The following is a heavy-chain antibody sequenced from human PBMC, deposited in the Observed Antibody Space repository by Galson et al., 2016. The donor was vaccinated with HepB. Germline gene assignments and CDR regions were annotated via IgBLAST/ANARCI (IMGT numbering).Heavy chain of an antibody. V-gene: IGHV3-74*01. CDR1: GFTFSNYW. CDR2: INTDGTTT. D-gene: IGHD6-19*01. CDR3: TTRGSGGSFDFDY. J-gene: IGHJ4*02. Sequence: SLRLSCAASGFTFSNYWIHWVRQAPGEGLVWVSHINTDGTTTFYADSVKGRFTMPRDNAKNTGYLQMNSLGAEDTAMYYCTTRGSGGSFDFDYWGQGTLVTVSS.